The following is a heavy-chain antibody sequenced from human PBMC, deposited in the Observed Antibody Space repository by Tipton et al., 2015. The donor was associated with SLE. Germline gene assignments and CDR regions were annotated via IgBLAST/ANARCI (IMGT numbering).Heavy chain of an antibody. V-gene: IGHV4-61*02. J-gene: IGHJ4*02. CDR2: IFTDGST. CDR1: GASINSGTYY. CDR3: AREHEIGDVFDQ. D-gene: IGHD4-17*01. Sequence: TLSLTCTVSGASINSGTYYWTWIRQPAGKGLEWIGRIFTDGSTNYDRSLRSRATISLDTSKNQFSLKLSSVTAADTAEYYCAREHEIGDVFDQWGQGTLVTVST.